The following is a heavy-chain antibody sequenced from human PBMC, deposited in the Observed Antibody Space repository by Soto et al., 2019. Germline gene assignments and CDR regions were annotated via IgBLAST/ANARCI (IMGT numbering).Heavy chain of an antibody. J-gene: IGHJ4*02. Sequence: GGSLRLACAASGFTFISYAMSWVRQAPGKGLEWVSAISGSGGSTYYADSVKGRFTISRDNSKNTLYLQMNSLRAEDTAVYYCAKDGMSTTRVYFDYWGQGTLVTVSS. CDR1: GFTFISYA. D-gene: IGHD2-2*01. CDR3: AKDGMSTTRVYFDY. CDR2: ISGSGGST. V-gene: IGHV3-23*01.